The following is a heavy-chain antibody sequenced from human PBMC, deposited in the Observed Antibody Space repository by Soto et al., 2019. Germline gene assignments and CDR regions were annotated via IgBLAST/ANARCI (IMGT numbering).Heavy chain of an antibody. J-gene: IGHJ4*02. V-gene: IGHV2-5*02. CDR2: IYWDDDK. CDR1: GFSLSTIGVG. CDR3: AYSGAGVLGNGYGCFER. D-gene: IGHD5-18*01. Sequence: SGPTLVNHTETLTLTCTFSGFSLSTIGVGVGWIRQPPGKALEWLAVIYWDDDKRYSPSLKSRLTITKDTPKNQVVLTVTNMDHVDTATYYCAYSGAGVLGNGYGCFERWGQGTLVSVS.